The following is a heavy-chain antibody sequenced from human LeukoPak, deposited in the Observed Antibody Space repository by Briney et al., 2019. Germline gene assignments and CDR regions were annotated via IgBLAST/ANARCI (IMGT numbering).Heavy chain of an antibody. Sequence: PGRSLRLSCAASGFTFDDYAMHWVRQAPGKGLEWVSGISWNSGSIGYADSVKGRFTISRDNAKNSLYLQMNSLRAEDTALYYCATLPPEDSPELPQVWGQGTLVTVSS. CDR3: ATLPPEDSPELPQV. J-gene: IGHJ4*02. CDR2: ISWNSGSI. D-gene: IGHD1-26*01. V-gene: IGHV3-9*01. CDR1: GFTFDDYA.